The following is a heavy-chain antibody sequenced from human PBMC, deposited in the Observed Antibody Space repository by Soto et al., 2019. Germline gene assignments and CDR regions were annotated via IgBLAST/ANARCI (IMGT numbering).Heavy chain of an antibody. V-gene: IGHV1-69*12. CDR3: ARDLSVVATGSLG. CDR1: GGTFSNHA. CDR2: FIPIFATA. D-gene: IGHD6-13*01. Sequence: QVQLVQSGAEVKKPGSSVKVSCKASGGTFSNHAISWVRQAPGQGLEWMGGFIPIFATANYAQKFQGRVKITADESTSTVYMELSSLRSEATAVYYCARDLSVVATGSLGWGQGTLVTVSS. J-gene: IGHJ4*02.